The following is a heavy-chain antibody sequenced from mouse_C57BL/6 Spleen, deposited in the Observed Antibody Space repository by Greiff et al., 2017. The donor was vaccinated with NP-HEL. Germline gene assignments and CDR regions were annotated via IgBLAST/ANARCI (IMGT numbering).Heavy chain of an antibody. J-gene: IGHJ2*01. CDR1: GYTFTSYW. D-gene: IGHD2-4*01. V-gene: IGHV1-64*01. CDR3: ARLLGGGRLRGVDY. CDR2: IHPNSGST. Sequence: QVQLQQPGAELVKPGASVKLSCKASGYTFTSYWMHWVKQRPGQGLEWIGMIHPNSGSTNYNEKFKSKATLTVDKSSSTAYMQLSSLTSEDSAVYYCARLLGGGRLRGVDYWGQGTTLTVSS.